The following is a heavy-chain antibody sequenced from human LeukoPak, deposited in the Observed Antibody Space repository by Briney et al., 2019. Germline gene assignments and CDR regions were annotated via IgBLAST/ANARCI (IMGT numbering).Heavy chain of an antibody. CDR2: IIPIFGTA. Sequence: SVKVSCKASGYTFTSYYMHWVRQAPGQGLEWMGGIIPIFGTANYAQKFQGRVTITADKSTSTAYMELSSLRSEDTAVYYSARDRRVGYYGSGSLDYWGQGTLVTVSS. V-gene: IGHV1-69*06. CDR3: ARDRRVGYYGSGSLDY. CDR1: GYTFTSYY. J-gene: IGHJ4*02. D-gene: IGHD3-10*01.